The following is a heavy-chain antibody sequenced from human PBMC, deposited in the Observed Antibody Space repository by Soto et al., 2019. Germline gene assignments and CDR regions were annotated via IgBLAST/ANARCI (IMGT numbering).Heavy chain of an antibody. CDR3: ARGQRREDWFDP. D-gene: IGHD1-26*01. J-gene: IGHJ5*02. V-gene: IGHV4-30-2*01. Sequence: QLQLQESGSGLVKPSQTMSLTCTVSGGSVSSSNYSWSWIRQPPGKGLEWIGYIYHSGSTYYNPSLKSRVTISIDRSKNQFSLKLSSVTAADTAVYYCARGQRREDWFDPWGQGTLVTVSS. CDR1: GGSVSSSNYS. CDR2: IYHSGST.